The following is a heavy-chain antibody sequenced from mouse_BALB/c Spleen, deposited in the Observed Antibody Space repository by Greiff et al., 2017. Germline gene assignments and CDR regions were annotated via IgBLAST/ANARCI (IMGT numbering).Heavy chain of an antibody. Sequence: DVHLVESGPGLVKPSQSLSLTCTVTGYSITSDYAWNWIRQFPGNKLEWMGYISYSGSTSYNPSLKSRISITRDTSKNQFFLQLNSVTTEDTATYYCARSRDGWVRRGPVGFDYWGQGTTLTVSS. CDR2: ISYSGST. CDR3: ARSRDGWVRRGPVGFDY. V-gene: IGHV3-2*02. J-gene: IGHJ2*01. CDR1: GYSITSDYA. D-gene: IGHD2-2*01.